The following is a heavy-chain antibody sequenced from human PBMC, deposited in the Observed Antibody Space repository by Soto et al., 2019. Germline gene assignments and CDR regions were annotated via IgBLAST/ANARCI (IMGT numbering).Heavy chain of an antibody. CDR2: IWYDATNK. J-gene: IGHJ4*02. D-gene: IGHD6-19*01. Sequence: QVQLVESGGAVVQPGRSLRLSCAASGFRFSNFGMHWVRQAPGKGLEWVAIIWYDATNKYYGDSVKGRFTISRDNSNSTLYLQMNSLGAEDTAVYYCARAREQWLVPSYQTDLDSWGQGTLVTVSS. V-gene: IGHV3-33*01. CDR3: ARAREQWLVPSYQTDLDS. CDR1: GFRFSNFG.